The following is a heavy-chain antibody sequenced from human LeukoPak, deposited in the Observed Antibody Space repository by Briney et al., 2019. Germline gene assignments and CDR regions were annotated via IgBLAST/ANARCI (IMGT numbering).Heavy chain of an antibody. Sequence: PGGSPRLSCAASGFTFDDYAMHWVRQAPGKGLEWVSGISWNSGSIGYADSVKGRFTISRDNAKNSLYLQMNSLRAEDTALYYCAKDNYGSGSFFDYWGQGTLVTVSS. CDR2: ISWNSGSI. V-gene: IGHV3-9*01. CDR1: GFTFDDYA. CDR3: AKDNYGSGSFFDY. D-gene: IGHD3-10*01. J-gene: IGHJ4*02.